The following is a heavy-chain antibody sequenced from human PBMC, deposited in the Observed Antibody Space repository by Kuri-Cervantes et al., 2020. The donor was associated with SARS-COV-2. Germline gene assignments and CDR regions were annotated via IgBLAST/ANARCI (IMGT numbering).Heavy chain of an antibody. CDR3: ARRPDQIYWYFDL. Sequence: LRLSCTVSGGSTSSGGFYWSWIRQHPGKGLKWIAYIYYSGGTYYNPSLKSRVTISVDTSKNQFSLKLSSVTAADTAVYYCARRPDQIYWYFDLWGRGTLVTVSS. D-gene: IGHD2-2*01. J-gene: IGHJ2*01. V-gene: IGHV4-31*03. CDR1: GGSTSSGGFY. CDR2: IYYSGGT.